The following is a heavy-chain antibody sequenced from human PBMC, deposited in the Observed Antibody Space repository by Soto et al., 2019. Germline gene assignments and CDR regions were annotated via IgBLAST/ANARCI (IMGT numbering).Heavy chain of an antibody. V-gene: IGHV6-1*01. CDR1: WYVVASNSAA. Sequence: PSQTLXRTCAISWYVVASNSAAVNWIMQSPSRGLEWLGRTYYRSNWYNDYAVSVKSRITINPDTSTSTAYMELRSLRSDDTDVYYCVWAMEVWGQGTTV. D-gene: IGHD7-27*01. J-gene: IGHJ6*01. CDR2: TYYRSNWYN. CDR3: VWAMEV.